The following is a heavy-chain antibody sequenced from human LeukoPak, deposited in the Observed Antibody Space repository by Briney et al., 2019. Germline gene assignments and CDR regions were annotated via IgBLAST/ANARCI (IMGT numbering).Heavy chain of an antibody. Sequence: SETLSPTCTVSGGSISGYSWTWIRQPPGQGLEWIGYFHNSRTTSYNPSLTGRVIISVDTAMDQISLKLNSVTAADTAVYYCARGHLGLSPWGQGTLVTVSS. J-gene: IGHJ5*02. CDR2: FHNSRTT. CDR3: ARGHLGLSP. D-gene: IGHD3-10*01. V-gene: IGHV4-59*01. CDR1: GGSISGYS.